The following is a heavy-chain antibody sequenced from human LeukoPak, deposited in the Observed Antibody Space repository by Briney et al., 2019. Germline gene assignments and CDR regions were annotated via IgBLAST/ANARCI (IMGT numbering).Heavy chain of an antibody. V-gene: IGHV4-4*07. Sequence: SETLSLTCTVSGGSISSYYWSWIRQPAGKGLEWIGRIYSSGSTNYNPSLKSRVTISVDKSKNQFSLKLSSATAADTAVYYCARADGDYGTPSYFDYWGQGTLVTVSS. J-gene: IGHJ4*02. CDR3: ARADGDYGTPSYFDY. D-gene: IGHD4-17*01. CDR2: IYSSGST. CDR1: GGSISSYY.